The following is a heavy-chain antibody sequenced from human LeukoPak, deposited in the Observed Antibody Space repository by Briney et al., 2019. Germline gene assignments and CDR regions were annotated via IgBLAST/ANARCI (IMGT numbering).Heavy chain of an antibody. CDR2: IYSGGGT. J-gene: IGHJ4*02. V-gene: IGHV3-66*01. Sequence: PGGSLRLSCAASGFSVSSNYMNWVRQAPGKGLEWVSVIYSGGGTDYADSVKGRFTISRDNSENTLYLQMNSLRAEDTAVYYCARVRRGYTYDSSGYQYYFDYWGQGTLVTVSS. D-gene: IGHD3-22*01. CDR1: GFSVSSNY. CDR3: ARVRRGYTYDSSGYQYYFDY.